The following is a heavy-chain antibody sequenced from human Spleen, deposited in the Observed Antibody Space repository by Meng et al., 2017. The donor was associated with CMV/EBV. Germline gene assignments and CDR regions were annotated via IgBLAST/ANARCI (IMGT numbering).Heavy chain of an antibody. Sequence: AASGFTFTVSGMHWVRQATGKGLEWVALTSYDGRTNYYVDSVKGRFTVSRDNSNNTLYLQMNGLRVEDTAVYYCARETAVTTFFETWGQGTLVTVSS. D-gene: IGHD4-17*01. J-gene: IGHJ5*02. V-gene: IGHV3-30*03. CDR3: ARETAVTTFFET. CDR2: TSYDGRTN. CDR1: GFTFTVSG.